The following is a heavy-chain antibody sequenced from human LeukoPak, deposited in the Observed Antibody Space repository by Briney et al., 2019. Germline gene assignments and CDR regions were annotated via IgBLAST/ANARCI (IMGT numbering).Heavy chain of an antibody. CDR3: ARSLGLVSGVHHFDY. Sequence: GPTLFNPTQTLTPSCNFPGFSLSTPGVGVGWIRQPPGNGLARLAHIYWDDERLYSPTLKSRPNITQDTPKTQVAPAMTYMDPVDTATYYCARSLGLVSGVHHFDYWGQGSLVTVSS. J-gene: IGHJ4*02. CDR1: GFSLSTPGVG. CDR2: IYWDDER. V-gene: IGHV2-5*02. D-gene: IGHD3-10*01.